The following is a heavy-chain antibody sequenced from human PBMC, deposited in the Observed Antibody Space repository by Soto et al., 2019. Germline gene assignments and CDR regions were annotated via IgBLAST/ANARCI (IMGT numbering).Heavy chain of an antibody. CDR3: ARDLTSSGRSTDLRY. CDR1: GFTFSSYA. CDR2: ISGDGATT. V-gene: IGHV3-23*01. J-gene: IGHJ4*02. D-gene: IGHD6-19*01. Sequence: EVQLLDSGGVLVQPGWSLRLSCAASGFTFSSYALSWVRQAPGKGLEWVSGISGDGATTYYTDSVKGRFTIPRDSSTNTLYLQMNSLRAEDPAVYYCARDLTSSGRSTDLRYWGQGTLVSVAS.